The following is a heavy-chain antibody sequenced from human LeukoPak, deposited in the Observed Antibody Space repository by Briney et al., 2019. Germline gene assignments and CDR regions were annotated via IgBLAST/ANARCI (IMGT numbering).Heavy chain of an antibody. J-gene: IGHJ6*03. Sequence: SETLSLTCTVSGGSLSSYYWSWIRQPPGRGLEWIGSIYYSGSTYYNPSLKSRVTISVDTSKSQFSLKLSSVTAADTAVYYCARRGFYYYMDVWGKGTTVTVSS. CDR1: GGSLSSYY. CDR3: ARRGFYYYMDV. CDR2: IYYSGST. V-gene: IGHV4-59*05. D-gene: IGHD3-10*01.